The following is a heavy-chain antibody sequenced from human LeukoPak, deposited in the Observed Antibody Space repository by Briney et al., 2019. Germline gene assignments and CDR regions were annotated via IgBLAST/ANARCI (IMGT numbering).Heavy chain of an antibody. V-gene: IGHV5-51*01. CDR1: GYSFINYW. CDR2: IYPGDSDT. Sequence: GESLKISCKGSGYSFINYWIGWVRQMPGKGLEWMGIIYPGDSDTRYSPSFQGQVTISADKSISTAYLQWSSLKASDTAKYYCARLPPDTNDSSAYMAYGAQGTLLTVSS. J-gene: IGHJ4*02. CDR3: ARLPPDTNDSSAYMAY. D-gene: IGHD3-22*01.